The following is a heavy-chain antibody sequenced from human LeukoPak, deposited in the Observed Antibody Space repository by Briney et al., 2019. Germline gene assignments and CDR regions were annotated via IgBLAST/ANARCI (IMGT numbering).Heavy chain of an antibody. CDR1: GYTFTSYY. Sequence: ASVKVSCKASGYTFTSYYMHWVRQAPGQGLEWMGGFDPEDGETIYAQKFQGRVTMTEDTSTDTAYMELSSLRSEDTAVYYCATFLPISRHDAFDIWGQGTMVTVSS. J-gene: IGHJ3*02. V-gene: IGHV1-24*01. CDR3: ATFLPISRHDAFDI. D-gene: IGHD2-21*01. CDR2: FDPEDGET.